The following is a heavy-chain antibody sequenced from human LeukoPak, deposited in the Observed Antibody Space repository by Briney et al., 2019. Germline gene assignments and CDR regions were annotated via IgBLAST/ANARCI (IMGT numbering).Heavy chain of an antibody. CDR2: IGSKANSYAT. J-gene: IGHJ4*02. CDR1: GFTFSGSA. Sequence: GGSLRLSCATSGFTFSGSAIHWVRRASGKGLEWVGRIGSKANSYATTDVASVKGRFTISRDDSKNTAYLEMSSLKTEDTAVYYCTRPSYDSSVSGVVYWGQGTLVTVSS. D-gene: IGHD3-22*01. V-gene: IGHV3-73*01. CDR3: TRPSYDSSVSGVVY.